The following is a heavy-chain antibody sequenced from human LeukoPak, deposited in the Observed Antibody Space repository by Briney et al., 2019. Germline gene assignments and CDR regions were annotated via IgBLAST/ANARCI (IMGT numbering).Heavy chain of an antibody. D-gene: IGHD2-2*03. CDR3: ARRVGYCSSTSCPRDAFDI. Sequence: ASVKVSCKVSGYTFTSDFMHWVRQAPGQGLEWMGIINPSGGSTSYAQNFQGRVTMTRDTSKNQFSLKLSSVTAADTAVYYCARRVGYCSSTSCPRDAFDIWGQGTMVTVSS. V-gene: IGHV1-46*01. CDR2: INPSGGST. CDR1: GYTFTSDF. J-gene: IGHJ3*02.